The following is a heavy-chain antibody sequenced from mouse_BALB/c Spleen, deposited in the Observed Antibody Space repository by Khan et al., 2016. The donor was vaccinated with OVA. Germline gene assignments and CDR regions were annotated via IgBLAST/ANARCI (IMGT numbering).Heavy chain of an antibody. CDR2: ISNIGGNT. CDR1: GFTFSDYY. Sequence: EVELVESGGGLVQPGGSLKLSCVTSGFTFSDYYMYWFRQTPEKRLEWVAYISNIGGNTYYPDTVKGRFTISRDNARNTLYLQMSRLKSEDSAMYYCARHGYGKGGAMDLWGQGTSVTVSS. CDR3: ARHGYGKGGAMDL. V-gene: IGHV5-12*02. J-gene: IGHJ4*01. D-gene: IGHD2-1*01.